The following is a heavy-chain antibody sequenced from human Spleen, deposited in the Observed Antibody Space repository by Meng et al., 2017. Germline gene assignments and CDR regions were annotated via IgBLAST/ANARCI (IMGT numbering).Heavy chain of an antibody. CDR3: ARRRNYYGSGTPWGFDY. Sequence: VQVTQVRACLLDPSETLSLPCVVSGGSFSDYYWSWIRQPPGKVLEWIGEINHSGSTNYNPSLESRATISVDTSQNNLSLKLSSVTAADTAVYYCARRRNYYGSGTPWGFDYWGQGTLVTVSS. CDR2: INHSGST. D-gene: IGHD3-10*01. J-gene: IGHJ4*02. CDR1: GGSFSDYY. V-gene: IGHV4-34*02.